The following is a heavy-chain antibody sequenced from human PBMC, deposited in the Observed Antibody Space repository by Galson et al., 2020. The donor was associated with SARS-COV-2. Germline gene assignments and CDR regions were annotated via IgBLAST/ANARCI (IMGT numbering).Heavy chain of an antibody. D-gene: IGHD3-10*01. V-gene: IGHV4-59*01. J-gene: IGHJ2*01. CDR2: IYYSGST. CDR3: ARVELGRRRRLDVSFDP. Sequence: SETLSLTCTVSGGSISSYYWSWIRQPPGKGLEWIGYIYYSGSTNYNPSLKSRVTISVDTSKNQFSLKLSSVTAADTAVYYCARVELGRRRRLDVSFDPGGRGALFTVSS. CDR1: GGSISSYY.